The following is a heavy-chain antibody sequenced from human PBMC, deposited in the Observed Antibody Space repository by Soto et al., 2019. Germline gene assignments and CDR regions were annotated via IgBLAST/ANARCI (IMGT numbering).Heavy chain of an antibody. J-gene: IGHJ5*02. CDR2: ISDSGIST. CDR1: GFTFSSYA. CDR3: AKDPKSSGWSHNWLDP. Sequence: GGSLRLSCAASGFTFSSYAMSWVRQAPGGGLEWVSLISDSGISTYYADSVKGRFTISRDNSKNTLYLQMDSLRVEDTAVYYCAKDPKSSGWSHNWLDPWGQGTLVTVST. V-gene: IGHV3-23*01. D-gene: IGHD6-19*01.